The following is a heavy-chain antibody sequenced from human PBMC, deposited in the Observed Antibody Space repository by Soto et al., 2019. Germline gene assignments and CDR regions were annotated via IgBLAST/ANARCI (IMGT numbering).Heavy chain of an antibody. CDR3: ARRSTKRLSSLIVVVVAATRAYYYGMDV. Sequence: SETLSLTCAVYGGSFSGDYWSWIRQPPGKGLEWIGEINHSGSTNYNPSLKSRVTISVDTSKNQFSLKLSSVTAADTAVYYCARRSTKRLSSLIVVVVAATRAYYYGMDVWGQGTTVT. V-gene: IGHV4-34*01. CDR1: GGSFSGDY. J-gene: IGHJ6*02. CDR2: INHSGST. D-gene: IGHD2-15*01.